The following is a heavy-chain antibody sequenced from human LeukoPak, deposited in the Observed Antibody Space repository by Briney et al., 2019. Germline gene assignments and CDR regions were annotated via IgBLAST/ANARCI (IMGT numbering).Heavy chain of an antibody. Sequence: SETLSLTCTVSGYSISSGYYWGWIRQPPGKGLEGRGSIYHSGSTYYNPSLKSRVTISVDTSKNPFSLKLSSVTAADTAVYYCARSGDYDSSGYYWENYYYYYMDVWGKGTTVTVSS. J-gene: IGHJ6*03. V-gene: IGHV4-38-2*02. CDR2: IYHSGST. D-gene: IGHD3-22*01. CDR3: ARSGDYDSSGYYWENYYYYYMDV. CDR1: GYSISSGYY.